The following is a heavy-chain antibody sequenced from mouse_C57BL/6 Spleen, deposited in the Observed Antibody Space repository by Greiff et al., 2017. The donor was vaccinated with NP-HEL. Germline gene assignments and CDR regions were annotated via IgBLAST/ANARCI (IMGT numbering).Heavy chain of an antibody. CDR2: IDPSDMYT. Sequence: VQLQQPGAELVMPCSSVNLSCNSSVYPFTSYWMHWVKQRPGQGLEWIGEIDPSDMYTNYNQKFKGKSTLTVDKSSSTAYMQLSSLTSEDSAVYYCARNIYYDYHAMDYWGQGTSVTVSS. J-gene: IGHJ4*01. CDR3: ARNIYYDYHAMDY. CDR1: VYPFTSYW. D-gene: IGHD2-1*01. V-gene: IGHV1-69*01.